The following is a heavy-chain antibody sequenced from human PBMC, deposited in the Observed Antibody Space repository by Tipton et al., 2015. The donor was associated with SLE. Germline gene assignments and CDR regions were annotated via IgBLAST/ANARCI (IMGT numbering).Heavy chain of an antibody. D-gene: IGHD6-6*01. Sequence: TLSLTCAVYGGSFSGYYWSWIRQPPGKGLEWIGEINHSGSTNYNPSLKSRVTISVDTSKNHFSLKLSSVTAADTAVYYCARASSSSAFDIWGQGTMVTVSS. CDR2: INHSGST. V-gene: IGHV4-34*01. J-gene: IGHJ3*02. CDR3: ARASSSSAFDI. CDR1: GGSFSGYY.